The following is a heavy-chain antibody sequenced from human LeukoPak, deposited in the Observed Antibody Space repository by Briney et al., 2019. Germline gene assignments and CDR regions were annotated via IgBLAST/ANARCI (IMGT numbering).Heavy chain of an antibody. CDR3: ARGLGYCSSTSCYALHFDY. V-gene: IGHV4-34*01. D-gene: IGHD2-2*01. J-gene: IGHJ4*02. Sequence: SETLSLTCAVYGESFSGYYWSWLRQPPGKGLEWLGEINHSGSTNYNPSLKSRVTISVDTSKNQFSLKLSSVTAADTAVYYCARGLGYCSSTSCYALHFDYWGQGTLVTVSS. CDR1: GESFSGYY. CDR2: INHSGST.